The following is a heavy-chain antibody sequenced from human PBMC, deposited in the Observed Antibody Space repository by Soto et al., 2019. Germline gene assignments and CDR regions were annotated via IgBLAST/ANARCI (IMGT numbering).Heavy chain of an antibody. D-gene: IGHD1-26*01. CDR1: GYTFTSYA. CDR3: ARDDKWDPRGVEAQQDDYFDY. V-gene: IGHV1-3*04. Sequence: QVQLVQSGAEVKKTGASVKVSCKASGYTFTSYAIHWVRQAPGQSHEWMGWVDTGNGNTKYSQKFQGRVTITRDTSANTADMELSSLRSEDTAVYYCARDDKWDPRGVEAQQDDYFDYWGQGTLVTVSS. J-gene: IGHJ4*02. CDR2: VDTGNGNT.